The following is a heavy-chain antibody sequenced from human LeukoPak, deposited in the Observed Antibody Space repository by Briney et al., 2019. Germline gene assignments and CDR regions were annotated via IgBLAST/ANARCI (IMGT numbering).Heavy chain of an antibody. CDR3: ARDRGALGATVPAIFAVNFFDS. CDR1: GRSINNGYF. J-gene: IGHJ4*02. V-gene: IGHV4-38-2*02. Sequence: SETLSLTCTVSGRSINNGYFWGWIRPPPGKGLEWIASIHHSGTASYNPSLESRVTISVDTSKNQFSLRLSSVTAADTAVYYCARDRGALGATVPAIFAVNFFDSWGQGTLGTVSS. CDR2: IHHSGTA. D-gene: IGHD2-2*02.